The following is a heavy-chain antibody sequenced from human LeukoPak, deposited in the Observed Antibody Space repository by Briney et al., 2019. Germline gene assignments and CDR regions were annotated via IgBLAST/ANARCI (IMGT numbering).Heavy chain of an antibody. CDR3: ARGGHTDLGYYYGMDV. CDR2: MNPNSGNT. CDR1: GYTFTGYY. D-gene: IGHD5-18*01. V-gene: IGHV1-8*02. Sequence: GASVKVSCKASGYTFTGYYIHWVRQATGQGLEWMGWMNPNSGNTGYAQKFQGRVTMTRNTSISTAYMELSSLRSEDTAVYYCARGGHTDLGYYYGMDVWGQGTTVTVSS. J-gene: IGHJ6*02.